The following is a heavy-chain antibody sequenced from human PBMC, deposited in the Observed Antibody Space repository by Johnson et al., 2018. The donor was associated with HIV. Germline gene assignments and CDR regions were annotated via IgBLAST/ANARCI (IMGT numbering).Heavy chain of an antibody. Sequence: VQLVESGGGLVQPGGSLRLSCAASGFTFSSYAVHWVRQAPGKGLEYVSGISSNGRSTYHAKSVKGRFTISRDNSKNTLYLQMGSLRAEDTAVYYCAKDVDSSRWWRAFDMWGQGTMVSVSS. V-gene: IGHV3-64*01. D-gene: IGHD6-13*01. J-gene: IGHJ3*02. CDR1: GFTFSSYA. CDR2: ISSNGRST. CDR3: AKDVDSSRWWRAFDM.